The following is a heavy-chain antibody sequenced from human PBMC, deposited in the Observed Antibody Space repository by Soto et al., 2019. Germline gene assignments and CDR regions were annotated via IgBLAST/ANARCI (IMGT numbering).Heavy chain of an antibody. CDR2: ISSSSSNI. J-gene: IGHJ4*02. CDR1: GFTFSSRA. CDR3: ASDRSLGSNWYYYLES. D-gene: IGHD3-16*01. Sequence: GGSLRLSCTASGFTFSSRAMNWVRQFPGRGLEWVSYISSSSSNIDYADSVKGRFTVSRDNAKNSLYLQMNTLRDEDTAVYYCASDRSLGSNWYYYLESWGQGTLVTVSS. V-gene: IGHV3-48*02.